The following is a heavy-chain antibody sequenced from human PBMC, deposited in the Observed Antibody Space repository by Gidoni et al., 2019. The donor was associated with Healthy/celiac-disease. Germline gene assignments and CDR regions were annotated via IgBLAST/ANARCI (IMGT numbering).Heavy chain of an antibody. V-gene: IGHV3-30*18. CDR1: GFTFSSYG. J-gene: IGHJ4*02. D-gene: IGHD6-19*01. CDR3: AKDSSSGWQYYFDY. Sequence: QVQLVESGGGVVQPGRSLRLPCAASGFTFSSYGMRWVRQAPGKGLEWVAVISYDGSNKYYADSVKGRFTISRDNSKNTLYLQMNSLRAEDTAVYYCAKDSSSGWQYYFDYWGQGTLVTVSS. CDR2: ISYDGSNK.